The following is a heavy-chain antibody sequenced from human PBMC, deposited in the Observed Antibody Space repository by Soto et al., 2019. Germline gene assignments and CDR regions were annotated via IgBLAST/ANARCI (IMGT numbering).Heavy chain of an antibody. D-gene: IGHD2-2*01. CDR3: AKEDGPCSSSSCPFGLDL. Sequence: PGGPLRLYCADSGFIFGSYSLGLLRQAPGKGLEWVSDISASGYFTFYADSVKGRFTISRYNSKNTLYLQVNSLRADDTDVYFCAKEDGPCSSSSCPFGLDLSGECTTVPVSS. CDR1: GFIFGSYS. J-gene: IGHJ6*02. CDR2: ISASGYFT. V-gene: IGHV3-23*01.